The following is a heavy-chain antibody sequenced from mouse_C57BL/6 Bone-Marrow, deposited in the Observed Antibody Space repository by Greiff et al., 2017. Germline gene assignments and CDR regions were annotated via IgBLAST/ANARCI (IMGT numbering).Heavy chain of an antibody. CDR2: IDPSDSET. J-gene: IGHJ2*01. CDR3: ARCGYLIFDY. D-gene: IGHD5-1*01. CDR1: GYTFTSYW. V-gene: IGHV1-52*01. Sequence: QVQLQQPGAELVRPGSSVKLSCKASGYTFTSYWMHLVKQRPIQGLEWIGNIDPSDSETHYTQKFKDKATLTVDKSSSTAYMQLSSLTSEDSAVYYCARCGYLIFDYWGQGTTLTVSA.